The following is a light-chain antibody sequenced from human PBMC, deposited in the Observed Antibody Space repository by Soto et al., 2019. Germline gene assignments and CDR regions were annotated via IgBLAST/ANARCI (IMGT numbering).Light chain of an antibody. CDR3: AAWDYSLSAYV. CDR1: RSNIGSTT. V-gene: IGLV1-44*01. J-gene: IGLJ1*01. Sequence: QSVLTQPPSASGTPGQRVTISCSGGRSNIGSTTVTWYQHLPGTAPNLLIYSDDRRPSGVPDRFSGSKSGTTASLTISGPQSEDEGDYYCAAWDYSLSAYVFGTGTKVTVL. CDR2: SDD.